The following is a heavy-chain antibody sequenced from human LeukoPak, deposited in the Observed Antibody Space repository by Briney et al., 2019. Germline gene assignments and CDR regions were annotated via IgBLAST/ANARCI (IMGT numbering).Heavy chain of an antibody. Sequence: ASVKVSCKASGYTFTSYGISWLRQAPGRGLEWMGWISAYNGNTNYAQKLQGRVTMTTDTSTSTAYMELRSLRSDDTAVYYCARSYSSGSTSRWDPSGTWFDPWGQGALVTVSS. V-gene: IGHV1-18*01. J-gene: IGHJ5*02. D-gene: IGHD2-2*01. CDR1: GYTFTSYG. CDR2: ISAYNGNT. CDR3: ARSYSSGSTSRWDPSGTWFDP.